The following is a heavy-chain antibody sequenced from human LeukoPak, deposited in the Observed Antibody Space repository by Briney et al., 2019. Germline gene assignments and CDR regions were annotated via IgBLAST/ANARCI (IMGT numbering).Heavy chain of an antibody. CDR3: SRGTWYGGAFDH. J-gene: IGHJ4*02. V-gene: IGHV3-49*03. D-gene: IGHD6-13*01. CDR1: GFTFGEYD. CDR2: ITSKINGGTT. Sequence: GWPLRLSCTASGFTFGEYDLSWLRQAPGKGLQWLGFITSKINGGTTQYAASVKGRFTISSDDSKGLAYLQMNSLKTEDTAVYYCSRGTWYGGAFDHWGQGTLVTVSS.